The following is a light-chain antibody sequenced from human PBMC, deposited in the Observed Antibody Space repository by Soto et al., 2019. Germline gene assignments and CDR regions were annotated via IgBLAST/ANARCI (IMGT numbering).Light chain of an antibody. J-gene: IGLJ2*01. CDR1: SSDIGIYNY. Sequence: QSALTQSRSVSGSPGQSVTISCSGSSSDIGIYNYVSWYQHHPGKVPKVLIYDVNKRPSGVPDRCSGSKSGNTASLTISGRQADDEADYYCCSSAGRYTMVFGGGTKLTVL. CDR3: CSSAGRYTMV. CDR2: DVN. V-gene: IGLV2-11*01.